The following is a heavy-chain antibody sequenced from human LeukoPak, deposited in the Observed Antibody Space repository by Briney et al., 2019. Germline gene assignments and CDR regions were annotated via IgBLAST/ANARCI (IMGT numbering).Heavy chain of an antibody. Sequence: GGSLRLSCAASGVIISSYAMSWVRQAPGKGLEWVSAINGRGDNTYYADFVKGRFTISRDNSKSTVYLQMNSLITEDTAVYYCAKDRVSPGFNWFDPWGQGTPVTVSS. CDR2: INGRGDNT. CDR1: GVIISSYA. CDR3: AKDRVSPGFNWFDP. J-gene: IGHJ5*02. D-gene: IGHD2/OR15-2a*01. V-gene: IGHV3-23*01.